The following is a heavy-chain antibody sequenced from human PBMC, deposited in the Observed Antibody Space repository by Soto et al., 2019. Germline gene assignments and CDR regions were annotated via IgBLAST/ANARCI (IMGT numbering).Heavy chain of an antibody. D-gene: IGHD4-17*01. CDR1: SGSISFYY. Sequence: PSETLSLTCTVSSGSISFYYWSWIRQPPGKGLEWIGYIYYSGSTNYNPSLKSRVTISVDTSKNQFSLKLSSVTAADTAVYYCARGNDYGDYYFDYWGQGILVTVSS. J-gene: IGHJ4*02. CDR2: IYYSGST. CDR3: ARGNDYGDYYFDY. V-gene: IGHV4-59*01.